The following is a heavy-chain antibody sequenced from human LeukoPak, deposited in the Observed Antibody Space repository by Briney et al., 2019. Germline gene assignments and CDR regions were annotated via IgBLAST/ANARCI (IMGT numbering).Heavy chain of an antibody. CDR3: ASQLWPRSGWFDP. CDR2: IYYSGST. CDR1: GGSISSYY. Sequence: SETLSLTCTVSGGSISSYYWSWIRQPPGKGLEWIGYIYYSGSTNYNPSLKSRVTISVDTSKDQFSLKLSSVTAADTAVYYCASQLWPRSGWFDPWGQGTLVTVSS. V-gene: IGHV4-59*08. J-gene: IGHJ5*02. D-gene: IGHD5-18*01.